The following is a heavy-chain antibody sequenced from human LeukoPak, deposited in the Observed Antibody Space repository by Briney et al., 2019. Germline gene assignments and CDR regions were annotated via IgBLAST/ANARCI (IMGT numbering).Heavy chain of an antibody. Sequence: GGSLRLSCAASVFTFSSYSMHWVRQAPGKGQEWVAVISYDGSNKYYADSVKGRFTISRDNSKNTLYLQMNSLRAEDTAVYYCARLTVGAFDIWGQGTMVTVSS. J-gene: IGHJ3*02. CDR1: VFTFSSYS. CDR3: ARLTVGAFDI. D-gene: IGHD3-9*01. V-gene: IGHV3-30-3*01. CDR2: ISYDGSNK.